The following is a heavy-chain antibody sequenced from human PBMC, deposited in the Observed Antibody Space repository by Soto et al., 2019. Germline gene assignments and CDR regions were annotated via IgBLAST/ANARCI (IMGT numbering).Heavy chain of an antibody. J-gene: IGHJ4*02. CDR2: ISYSGST. Sequence: PSETLSLTCTVSGGSISSGAYYWIWSGQRPGQGLEWTGYISYSGSTYDNPSLNRRLTISADTSKKQFALKLSSVTAADTGVYYCARVSIINMIVMVLDSWGQGTLVTVSS. CDR1: GGSISSGAYY. D-gene: IGHD3-22*01. V-gene: IGHV4-31*03. CDR3: ARVSIINMIVMVLDS.